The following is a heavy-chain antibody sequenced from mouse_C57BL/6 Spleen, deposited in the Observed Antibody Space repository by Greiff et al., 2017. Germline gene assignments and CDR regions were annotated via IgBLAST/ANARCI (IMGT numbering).Heavy chain of an antibody. D-gene: IGHD1-1*01. CDR1: GYTFTSYW. CDR2: IDPSDSYT. Sequence: QVQLQQPGAELVKPGASVKLSCKASGYTFTSYWMQWVKQRHGQGLEWIGEIDPSDSYTNYNQKFKGKATVTLDTSSSTAYMQLSSLASEDSAVYYCAPYYCGRSSPVGYWGQGTLVTVSA. J-gene: IGHJ3*01. CDR3: APYYCGRSSPVGY. V-gene: IGHV1-50*01.